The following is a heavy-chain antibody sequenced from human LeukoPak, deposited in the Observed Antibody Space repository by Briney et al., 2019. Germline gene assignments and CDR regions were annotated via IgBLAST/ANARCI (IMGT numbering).Heavy chain of an antibody. V-gene: IGHV1-18*01. CDR2: IRAYNGDT. Sequence: ASVTVSCTASGYTFNTYGISWVRQAPGQGLEWMGWIRAYNGDTNYAQKVQGRVTMTTDTSTSTVYMELRSLRSDDTAVYYCARCRASLRTPPYWYFDLWGQGTLVTVSS. CDR3: ARCRASLRTPPYWYFDL. J-gene: IGHJ2*01. D-gene: IGHD5/OR15-5a*01. CDR1: GYTFNTYG.